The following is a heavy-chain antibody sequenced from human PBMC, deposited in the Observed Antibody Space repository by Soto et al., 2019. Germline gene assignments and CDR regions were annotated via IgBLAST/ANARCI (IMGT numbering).Heavy chain of an antibody. CDR1: GGSISSYY. Sequence: SETLSLTCTVSGGSISSYYWSWIRQPPGKGLEWIGYIYYSGSTNYNPSLRSRVTISVDTSKNQFSLKLSSVTAADTAVYYCARDRGVISPTGNYYYGMEVWGQGTTVTVSS. CDR2: IYYSGST. J-gene: IGHJ6*01. D-gene: IGHD2-8*02. V-gene: IGHV4-59*01. CDR3: ARDRGVISPTGNYYYGMEV.